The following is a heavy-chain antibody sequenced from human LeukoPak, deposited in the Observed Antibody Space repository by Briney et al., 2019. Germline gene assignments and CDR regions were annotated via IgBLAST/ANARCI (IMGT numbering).Heavy chain of an antibody. CDR3: ASSSYYDILTGYYPYYMDV. Sequence: ASVKLSCKASGYTFTSYYMHWARQAPGQGLEWMGIINPSGGSTSYAQKFQGRVTMTRDMSTSTVYMELSSLRSEDTAVYYCASSSYYDILTGYYPYYMDVWGKGTTVTISS. CDR2: INPSGGST. J-gene: IGHJ6*03. V-gene: IGHV1-46*01. D-gene: IGHD3-9*01. CDR1: GYTFTSYY.